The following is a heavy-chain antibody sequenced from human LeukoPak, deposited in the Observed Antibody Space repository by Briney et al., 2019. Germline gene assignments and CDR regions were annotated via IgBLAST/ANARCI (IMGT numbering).Heavy chain of an antibody. D-gene: IGHD4-17*01. CDR1: GYNFIDHW. V-gene: IGHV5-10-1*01. CDR2: IAPSVSYT. CDR3: VRHASHGDSPAFDY. J-gene: IGHJ4*02. Sequence: GESLKISCKVSGYNFIDHWISWVRQMPGKGLEWMGRIAPSVSYTNNNPSLQGHLTISGDNSISTAYLQWGTLKASDTAMYYCVRHASHGDSPAFDYWRQGALVTVSS.